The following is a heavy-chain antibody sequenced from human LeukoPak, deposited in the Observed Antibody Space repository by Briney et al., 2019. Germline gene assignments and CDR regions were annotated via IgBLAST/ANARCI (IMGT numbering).Heavy chain of an antibody. V-gene: IGHV1-18*01. CDR2: ISPYNGNT. Sequence: ASVKVSCKASGYTFTSYGISWVRQAPGQGLEWMGWISPYNGNTNYAQKLQGRVTMTTDTSTSTAYMELRSLRSDDTAVYYCARGLTYGGRSSLVLGAFYIWGQGTIVTVSS. D-gene: IGHD4-23*01. CDR3: ARGLTYGGRSSLVLGAFYI. J-gene: IGHJ3*02. CDR1: GYTFTSYG.